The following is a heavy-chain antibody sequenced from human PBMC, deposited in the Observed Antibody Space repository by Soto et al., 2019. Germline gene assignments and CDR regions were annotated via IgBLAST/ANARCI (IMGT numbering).Heavy chain of an antibody. CDR3: ARDLAWKRGKVGRYYYGMDV. CDR1: GFIFSDYY. J-gene: IGHJ6*02. D-gene: IGHD1-1*01. CDR2: ISTRSTYT. Sequence: QVLLVESGGGLVKAGGSLRLSCAASGFIFSDYYMSWVRQTPGKGLEWISYISTRSTYTNYADSVEGRFTISRDNTKNSLYLQMDSLRVEDTAVYYCARDLAWKRGKVGRYYYGMDVWGQGTTVTVSS. V-gene: IGHV3-11*06.